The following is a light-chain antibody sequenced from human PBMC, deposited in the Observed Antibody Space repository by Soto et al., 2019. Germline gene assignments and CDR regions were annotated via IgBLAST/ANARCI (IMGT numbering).Light chain of an antibody. CDR1: SSDVGAYNY. CDR2: EVS. V-gene: IGLV2-14*01. CDR3: SSYTSSFTWV. J-gene: IGLJ3*02. Sequence: QSALAQPASVSGSPGQSITISCTGTSSDVGAYNYVSWNQQHPGKAPKLIIFEVSNRPSGISNRFSGSKSGKTASLSISGLQAEDEADYYCSSYTSSFTWVFGGGTKVTVL.